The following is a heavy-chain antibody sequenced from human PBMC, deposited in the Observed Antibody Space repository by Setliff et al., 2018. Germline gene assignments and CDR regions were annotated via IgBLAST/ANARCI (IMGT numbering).Heavy chain of an antibody. CDR1: GDSISSTYH. V-gene: IGHV4-34*01. Sequence: KASETLSLTCNVSGDSISSTYHWGWIRQPPGKGLEWIGEINHSGSTNYNPSLKSRVTISVDTSKNQFPLKLSSVTAADTALYYCTVYNTGSSKDHYWGQGTPVTVS. D-gene: IGHD2-8*02. CDR3: TVYNTGSSKDHY. CDR2: INHSGST. J-gene: IGHJ4*02.